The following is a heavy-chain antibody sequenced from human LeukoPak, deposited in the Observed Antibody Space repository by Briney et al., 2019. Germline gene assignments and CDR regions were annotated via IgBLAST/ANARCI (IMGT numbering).Heavy chain of an antibody. D-gene: IGHD3-10*01. CDR2: INHSGST. V-gene: IGHV4-34*01. Sequence: SETLSLTCVVYGGSFSGYYWSWIRQPPGKGLEWIGEINHSGSTNYNPSLKSRVTISIDTSKNQFSLKLRSVTAADTGVYYCARDFHYGSGSRPFDIWGQGKMVTVSS. J-gene: IGHJ3*02. CDR3: ARDFHYGSGSRPFDI. CDR1: GGSFSGYY.